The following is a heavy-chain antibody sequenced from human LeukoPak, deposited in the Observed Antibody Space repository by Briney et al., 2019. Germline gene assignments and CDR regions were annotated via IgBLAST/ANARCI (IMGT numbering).Heavy chain of an antibody. CDR2: ISSSSSYI. CDR3: ARGVGWYDAFDI. CDR1: GFTVSSTY. V-gene: IGHV3-21*01. J-gene: IGHJ3*02. D-gene: IGHD2-15*01. Sequence: GGSLRLSCAASGFTVSSTYMRWVRQAPGKGLEWVSSISSSSSYIYYADSVKGRFTISRDNAKNSLYLQMNSLRAEDTAVYYCARGVGWYDAFDIWGQGTMVTVSS.